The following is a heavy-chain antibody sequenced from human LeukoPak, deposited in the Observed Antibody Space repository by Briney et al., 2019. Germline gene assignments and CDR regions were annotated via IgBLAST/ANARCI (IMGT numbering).Heavy chain of an antibody. CDR3: ARARWQQLVPFGRNWFDP. CDR1: GGSFSGYY. V-gene: IGHV4-34*01. D-gene: IGHD6-13*01. Sequence: SETLSLTCAVYGGSFSGYYWSWIRQPPGKGLEWIGEINHSGSTNYNPSLKSRVTISVDTSKNQFSLKLSSVTAADTAVYYCARARWQQLVPFGRNWFDPWGQGTLVTVSS. CDR2: INHSGST. J-gene: IGHJ5*02.